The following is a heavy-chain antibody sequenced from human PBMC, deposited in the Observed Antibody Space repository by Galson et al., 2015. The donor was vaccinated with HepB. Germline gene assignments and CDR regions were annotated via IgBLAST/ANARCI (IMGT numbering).Heavy chain of an antibody. CDR2: IYYSGST. J-gene: IGHJ4*02. V-gene: IGHV4-59*06. Sequence: ETLSLTCTVSGGSISSYYWSWIRQPPGKGLEWIGYIYYSGSTYYNPSLKSRVTISVDTSKNQFSLKLSSVTAADTAVYYCARSKVVRGVPYFDYWGQGTLVTVSS. CDR3: ARSKVVRGVPYFDY. D-gene: IGHD3-10*01. CDR1: GGSISSYY.